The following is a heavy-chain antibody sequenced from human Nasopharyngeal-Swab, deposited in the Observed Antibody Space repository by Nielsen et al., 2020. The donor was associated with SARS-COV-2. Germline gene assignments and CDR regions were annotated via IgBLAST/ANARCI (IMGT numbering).Heavy chain of an antibody. CDR2: INAGNGNT. J-gene: IGHJ5*02. V-gene: IGHV1-3*01. Sequence: WAGQATGQSFVWMGWINAGNGNTKYSQKFQGRVTITRDTSASTAYMELSSLRSEDTAVYYCARLLGYCSGGSCYSWFDPWGQGTLVTVSS. D-gene: IGHD2-15*01. CDR3: ARLLGYCSGGSCYSWFDP.